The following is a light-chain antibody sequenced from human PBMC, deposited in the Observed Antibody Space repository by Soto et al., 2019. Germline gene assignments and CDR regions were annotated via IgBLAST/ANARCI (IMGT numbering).Light chain of an antibody. CDR1: QNINIW. V-gene: IGKV1-5*03. Sequence: DIQMTQSPSTLSASVGDRVTITCRASQNINIWLAWYQQKPGKAPKLLIYRASNLESGVPSRFSGSGSGTEFTLTIISLQPDDSATYYCQQYYDYWTFGQGTKVEVK. CDR3: QQYYDYWT. CDR2: RAS. J-gene: IGKJ1*01.